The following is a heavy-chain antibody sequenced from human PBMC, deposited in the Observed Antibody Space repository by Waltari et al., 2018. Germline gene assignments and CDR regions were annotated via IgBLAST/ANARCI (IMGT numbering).Heavy chain of an antibody. D-gene: IGHD1-26*01. J-gene: IGHJ4*02. Sequence: EVQLVESGGGLVQPGGSLRLSCAASGFTFTSYWMHWVRQAPGKGLVWLSLITRDGSTTSYGDSVKGRFTISRDNAKNTLYLQMNSLRAEDTAVYYWSAGTVYWGKGILVTVSS. CDR2: ITRDGSTT. CDR3: SAGTVY. CDR1: GFTFTSYW. V-gene: IGHV3-74*01.